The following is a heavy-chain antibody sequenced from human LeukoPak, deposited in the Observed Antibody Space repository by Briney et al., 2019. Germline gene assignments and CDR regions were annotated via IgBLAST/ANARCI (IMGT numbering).Heavy chain of an antibody. CDR1: GFTFSNYA. V-gene: IGHV3-23*01. Sequence: GGSLRLSCAASGFTFSNYAMSWVRQAPGKGLEWVSTISGSGGSTYYADSVKGRFSISRDNSKNTLYLQMNSLRAEDTAVYYCARITGMVDYWGQGTLVTVSS. CDR3: ARITGMVDY. J-gene: IGHJ4*02. CDR2: ISGSGGST. D-gene: IGHD3-16*01.